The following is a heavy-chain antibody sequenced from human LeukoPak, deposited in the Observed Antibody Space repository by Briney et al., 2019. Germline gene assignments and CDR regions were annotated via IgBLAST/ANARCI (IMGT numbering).Heavy chain of an antibody. CDR3: ARLTTGWAFDI. CDR1: GGSISSGSYY. D-gene: IGHD1-1*01. CDR2: IYTSGST. J-gene: IGHJ3*02. V-gene: IGHV4-61*02. Sequence: SQTLSRTCTVSGGSISSGSYYWSWIRQPAGKGLEWIGRIYTSGSTNYNPSLKSRVTISVDTSKNQFSLKLSSVTAADTAVYYCARLTTGWAFDIWGQGTMVTVSS.